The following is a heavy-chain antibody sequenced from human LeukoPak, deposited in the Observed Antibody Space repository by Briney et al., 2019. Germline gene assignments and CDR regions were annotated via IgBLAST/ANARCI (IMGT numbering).Heavy chain of an antibody. J-gene: IGHJ4*02. CDR1: GGSFSSGSYY. Sequence: SETLSLTCTVSGGSFSSGSYYWSWIRQPAGKGLEWIGRIYTSGSTNYNPALKSRVTISVDTSKNQFSLKLSSVTAADTAVYYCARGGGDWGFHQSDYWGQGTLVTVSS. CDR3: ARGGGDWGFHQSDY. D-gene: IGHD2-21*01. CDR2: IYTSGST. V-gene: IGHV4-61*02.